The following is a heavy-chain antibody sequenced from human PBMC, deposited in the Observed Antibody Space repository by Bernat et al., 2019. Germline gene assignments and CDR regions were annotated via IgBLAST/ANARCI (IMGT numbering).Heavy chain of an antibody. J-gene: IGHJ3*02. CDR2: ISGSGGST. CDR1: GFTVSSNH. CDR3: AKDFSGYDYVGGAFDI. V-gene: IGHV3-23*04. Sequence: EVQLVESGGGLIQPGGSLRLSCAASGFTVSSNHLSWVRQAPGKGLEWVSAISGSGGSTYYADSVKGRFTISRDNSKNTLYLQMNSLRAEDTAVYYCAKDFSGYDYVGGAFDIWGQGTMVTVSS. D-gene: IGHD5-12*01.